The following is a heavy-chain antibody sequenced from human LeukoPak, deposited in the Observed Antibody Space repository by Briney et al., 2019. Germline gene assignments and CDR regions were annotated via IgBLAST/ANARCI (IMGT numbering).Heavy chain of an antibody. Sequence: PSETLYLTCAVYGGSFSDYYWSGIRQPPGKGLEWIGEINHSGSTNYNPSLKSRVTISVDTSKNQFSLKLSSVTAADTAVYYCARKAYGLHVWGKGTTVTVSS. J-gene: IGHJ6*04. V-gene: IGHV4-34*01. CDR2: INHSGST. CDR1: GGSFSDYY. CDR3: ARKAYGLHV.